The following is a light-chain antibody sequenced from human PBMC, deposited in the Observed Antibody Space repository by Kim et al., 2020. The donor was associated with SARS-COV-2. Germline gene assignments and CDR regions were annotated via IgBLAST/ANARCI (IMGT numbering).Light chain of an antibody. J-gene: IGLJ3*02. V-gene: IGLV1-44*01. CDR1: SSNIGSNN. Sequence: ELTQPPSASGTPGQRVTISCSGSSSNIGSNNVVWYQQLPGAAPNLFIYSNNQRPSGIPDRFSGSRSGTSASLAISRLQSGDEADYYCAVWDDSLKQGVFGGGTQLTVL. CDR2: SNN. CDR3: AVWDDSLKQGV.